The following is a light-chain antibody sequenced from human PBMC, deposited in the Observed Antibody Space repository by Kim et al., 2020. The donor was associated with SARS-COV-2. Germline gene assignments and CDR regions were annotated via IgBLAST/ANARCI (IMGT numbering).Light chain of an antibody. V-gene: IGLV4-69*01. Sequence: QPVLTQSPSASASLGASVKLTCTLTSGHTTYAIAWHQQQPEKGPRYLMKVKGDGSHSKGDGIPDRFSGSSSGAERYLTISSLQSEDEADYYCQTWGTGTQTVFGGGTQLTVL. CDR3: QTWGTGTQTV. CDR1: SGHTTYA. J-gene: IGLJ2*01. CDR2: VKGDGSH.